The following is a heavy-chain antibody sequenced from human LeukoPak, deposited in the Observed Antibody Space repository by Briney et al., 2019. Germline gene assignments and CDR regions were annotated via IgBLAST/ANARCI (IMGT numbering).Heavy chain of an antibody. D-gene: IGHD6-6*01. CDR2: ISGSGGST. V-gene: IGHV3-23*01. CDR3: ARGSSSGFDY. CDR1: GFTFSSYG. J-gene: IGHJ4*02. Sequence: GGSLRLSCAASGFTFSSYGMSWVRQAPGKGLEWVSAISGSGGSTYYADSVKGRFTISRDNAKNSLYLQMNSLRAEDTAVYYCARGSSSGFDYWGQGTLVTVSS.